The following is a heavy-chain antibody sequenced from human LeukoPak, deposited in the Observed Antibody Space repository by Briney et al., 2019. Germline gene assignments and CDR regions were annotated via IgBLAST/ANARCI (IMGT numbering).Heavy chain of an antibody. J-gene: IGHJ4*02. D-gene: IGHD4-17*01. CDR2: INHSGYT. CDR3: TRMTTGHDY. Sequence: PSETLSLTCTVSGVSINSHYWSWVRQTPGKGLEWIGEINHSGYTNDSPSLKSRVTLSIDTSRKQFSLNLRSVTVADAGIYYCTRMTTGHDYWGQGTLVTVSS. V-gene: IGHV4-59*11. CDR1: GVSINSHY.